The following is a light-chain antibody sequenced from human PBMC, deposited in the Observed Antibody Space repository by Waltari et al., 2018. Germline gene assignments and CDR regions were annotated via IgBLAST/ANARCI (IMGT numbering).Light chain of an antibody. V-gene: IGKV1-5*03. J-gene: IGKJ4*01. CDR1: QSISSW. Sequence: DIQMTQSPSTLSASVGDKFTITCRASQSISSWLAWYQQKPGKAPKLLIYKASSLESGVPSRFSGSGSGTECTLTINSLQPDDFATYYCQQYNTFPTFGGGTKVEI. CDR3: QQYNTFPT. CDR2: KAS.